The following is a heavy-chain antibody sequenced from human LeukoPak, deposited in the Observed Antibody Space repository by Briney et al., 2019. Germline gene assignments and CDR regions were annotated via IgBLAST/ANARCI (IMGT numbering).Heavy chain of an antibody. Sequence: WGAPRIPCATSGFTFQKARENLGPHAPGEGLEWVGRIKSKTDGGTTDYAAPVKDRFTISRDDSKNTLYLQMNSLRTEDTAVYYCTTVVAAAVNGWFDPWGQGTLVTVSS. V-gene: IGHV3-15*01. D-gene: IGHD6-13*01. CDR1: GFTFQKAR. CDR2: IKSKTDGGTT. CDR3: TTVVAAAVNGWFDP. J-gene: IGHJ5*02.